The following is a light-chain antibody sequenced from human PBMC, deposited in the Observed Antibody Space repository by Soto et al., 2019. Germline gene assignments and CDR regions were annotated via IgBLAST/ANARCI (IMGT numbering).Light chain of an antibody. CDR1: QSINSF. J-gene: IGKJ1*01. V-gene: IGKV3-11*01. CDR2: GAS. CDR3: QQSYSTPT. Sequence: EMVLTQAPPTLSLSPGEGATLSCRASQSINSFLAWYQQRRGQAPRLLIHGASNRATGIPDRFSGSGSGTDFTLTISSLQPEDFATYYCQQSYSTPTFGQGTKVDIK.